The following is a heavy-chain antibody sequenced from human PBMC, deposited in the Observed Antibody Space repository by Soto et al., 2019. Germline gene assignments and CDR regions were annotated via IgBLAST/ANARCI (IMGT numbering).Heavy chain of an antibody. Sequence: QVQLVQSGAEVKKPGASVKVSCKASGYTFTSYGISWVRQAPGQGLEWMGWISAYNGNTNYAQKLQGRVTMTTDTSTRTGCRELRSLRSDDTAVYYCARSSGWYPRPALDYWGQGTLVTVSS. CDR1: GYTFTSYG. D-gene: IGHD6-19*01. CDR3: ARSSGWYPRPALDY. CDR2: ISAYNGNT. V-gene: IGHV1-18*01. J-gene: IGHJ4*02.